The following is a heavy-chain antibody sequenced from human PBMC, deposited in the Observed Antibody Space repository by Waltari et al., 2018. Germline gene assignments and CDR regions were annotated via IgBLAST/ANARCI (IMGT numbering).Heavy chain of an antibody. Sequence: QVNLVESGGGVVQPGGSLRRSCATSGFTSSNFGMHWVRQAPGKGLEWVALIWFDGSDKFYADSVRGRFTISRDNSARTLYLDMDSLRLDDTAMYYCAKDAFGNTYLDFWGQGTLVTVSS. V-gene: IGHV3-30*02. CDR1: GFTSSNFG. CDR2: IWFDGSDK. CDR3: AKDAFGNTYLDF. J-gene: IGHJ4*02. D-gene: IGHD2-2*02.